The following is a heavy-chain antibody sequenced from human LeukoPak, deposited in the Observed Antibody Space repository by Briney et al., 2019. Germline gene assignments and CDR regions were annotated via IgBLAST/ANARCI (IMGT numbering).Heavy chain of an antibody. CDR3: AKDDAWLQYND. Sequence: GGSLRLSCAASGFTFSRHGMNWVRQAPGEGLEWVSGISPSGDIKYYVDSVKGRFTVSRDNSKNTLYLQINSPRDEDTAVYYCAKDDAWLQYNDWGQGTLVTVSS. J-gene: IGHJ4*02. CDR1: GFTFSRHG. V-gene: IGHV3-23*01. D-gene: IGHD5-24*01. CDR2: ISPSGDIK.